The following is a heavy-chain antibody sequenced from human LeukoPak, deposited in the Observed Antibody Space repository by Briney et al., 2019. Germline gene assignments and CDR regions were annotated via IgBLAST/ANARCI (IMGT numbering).Heavy chain of an antibody. CDR2: ISSSSSYI. CDR1: GFTFSSYW. Sequence: GGSLRLSCAASGFTFSSYWMSWVRQAPGKGLEWVSSISSSSSYIYYADSVKGRFTISRDNAKNSLYLQMNSLRAEDTAVYYCARPQHIVVVTALGYWGQGTLVTVSS. V-gene: IGHV3-21*01. J-gene: IGHJ4*02. CDR3: ARPQHIVVVTALGY. D-gene: IGHD2-21*02.